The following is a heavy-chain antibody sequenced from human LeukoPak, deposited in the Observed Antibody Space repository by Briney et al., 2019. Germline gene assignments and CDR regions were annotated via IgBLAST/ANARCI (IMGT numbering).Heavy chain of an antibody. J-gene: IGHJ3*02. Sequence: SETLSLTCTVSGGSISGHHWTWIRQPPGTGLEWIGYFYDSGDTNSNPSLKSRVTMSVDMSNNQFSLTMSSVAAADTAMYYCARLLRPGGRTGDAFDMWGQGTMVTVSS. D-gene: IGHD1-14*01. V-gene: IGHV4-59*08. CDR2: FYDSGDT. CDR1: GGSISGHH. CDR3: ARLLRPGGRTGDAFDM.